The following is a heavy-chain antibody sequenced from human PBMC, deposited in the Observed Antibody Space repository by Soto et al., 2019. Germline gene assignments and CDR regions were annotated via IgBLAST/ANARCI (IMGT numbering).Heavy chain of an antibody. CDR1: GFTFSSYS. Sequence: GGSLRLSCAASGFTFSSYSMNWVRQAPGKGLEWVSSISSSSSYIYYADSVKGRFTISRDNAKNSLYLQMNSLRAEDTAVYYCARGEMNIVARYYYMDVWGKGTTVTVSS. J-gene: IGHJ6*03. CDR2: ISSSSSYI. V-gene: IGHV3-21*01. CDR3: ARGEMNIVARYYYMDV. D-gene: IGHD5-12*01.